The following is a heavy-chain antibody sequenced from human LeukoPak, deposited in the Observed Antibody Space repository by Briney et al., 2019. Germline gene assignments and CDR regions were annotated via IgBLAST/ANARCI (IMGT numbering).Heavy chain of an antibody. CDR2: ISSSGSTT. CDR1: GFTFSSYE. J-gene: IGHJ4*02. V-gene: IGHV3-48*03. D-gene: IGHD5-18*01. Sequence: QTGGSLRLSCAASGFTFSSYEMNWVRQAPGKGLEWVSYISSSGSTTYYADSVKGRFTISRDNAKNSLYLQMNSLRAEDTAVYYCARVTRGYSYGVDYWGQGTLVTVSA. CDR3: ARVTRGYSYGVDY.